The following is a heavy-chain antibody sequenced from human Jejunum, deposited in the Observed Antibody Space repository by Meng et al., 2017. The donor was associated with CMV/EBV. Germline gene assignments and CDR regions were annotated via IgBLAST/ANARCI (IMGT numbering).Heavy chain of an antibody. J-gene: IGHJ4*02. Sequence: QVQRGQSGEEVRKPGAAVKVSCKAYGYTLSSYGITWVRQVPGKGLEWMGWINTNNCNTDYAQKFKGGVTMNTDTSTAKAYMDMRSLRSDDTAVYYCARDLYTAVVLGYWGQGTLVTVSS. V-gene: IGHV1-18*01. CDR1: GYTLSSYG. D-gene: IGHD5-18*01. CDR3: ARDLYTAVVLGY. CDR2: INTNNCNT.